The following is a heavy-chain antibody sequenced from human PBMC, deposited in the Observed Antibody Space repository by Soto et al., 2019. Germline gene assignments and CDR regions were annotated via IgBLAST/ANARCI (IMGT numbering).Heavy chain of an antibody. J-gene: IGHJ6*02. CDR3: ALLTRAFGMDV. CDR2: IHWDDDK. Sequence: QITLKESGPALVKPTQTLTLTCSFSEFSLDTGTVGVVWVRQPPGKALEWLARIHWDDDKRYSPSLKSRLTXPXXIAKNQVVLTITYMDTVDPATYYCALLTRAFGMDVRGQGTTDTVSS. CDR1: EFSLDTGTVG. D-gene: IGHD7-27*01. V-gene: IGHV2-5*02.